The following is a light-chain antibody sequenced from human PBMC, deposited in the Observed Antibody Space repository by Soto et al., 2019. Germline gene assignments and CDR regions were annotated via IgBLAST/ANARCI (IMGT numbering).Light chain of an antibody. J-gene: IGKJ4*01. V-gene: IGKV1-27*01. Sequence: DIQMTQVPSSLSASVGDRVTITCRARQDISTYLAWYQQKPGKVPKLLISAAYTLQSGVQPRFSGSGSGTDFTLTITSLQPEDVATYYGQTYDNAPLTVGGGTKVEIK. CDR1: QDISTY. CDR2: AAY. CDR3: QTYDNAPLT.